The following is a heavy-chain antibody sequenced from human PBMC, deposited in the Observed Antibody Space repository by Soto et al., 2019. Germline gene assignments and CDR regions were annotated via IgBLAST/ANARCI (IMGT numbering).Heavy chain of an antibody. CDR1: GFTFSTYA. J-gene: IGHJ6*03. CDR2: ITTSGGNT. V-gene: IGHV3-23*01. D-gene: IGHD2-8*01. CDR3: AGRYCTNGVCYTNYYYYIDV. Sequence: GVLRLSCAASGFTFSTYAMSWVRQAPGKGLEWVSTITTSGGNTYYADSVQGRFTISRDNSKNTLYLQMNSLRAEDTAVYYCAGRYCTNGVCYTNYYYYIDVWGKGTTVTVSS.